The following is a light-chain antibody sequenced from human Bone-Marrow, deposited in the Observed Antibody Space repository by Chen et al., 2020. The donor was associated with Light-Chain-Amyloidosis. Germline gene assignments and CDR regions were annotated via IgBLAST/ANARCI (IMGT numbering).Light chain of an antibody. Sequence: QSALTQTASVSGPAGQAITIACTGTSRDGGGDNHVSWYQQPPDKAPKLMIYEVTNRPSWVPDRFSGSKSDNTASLTISGLQTEDEADYFCSSYTITNTLVFGSGTRVTVL. V-gene: IGLV2-14*01. J-gene: IGLJ1*01. CDR2: EVT. CDR1: SRDGGGDNH. CDR3: SSYTITNTLV.